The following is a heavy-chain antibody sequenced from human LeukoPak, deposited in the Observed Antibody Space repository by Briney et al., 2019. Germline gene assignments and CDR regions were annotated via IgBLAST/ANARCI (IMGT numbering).Heavy chain of an antibody. J-gene: IGHJ4*02. CDR1: GFTFSSYE. D-gene: IGHD1-1*01. V-gene: IGHV3-48*03. CDR2: ISSSGSTI. CDR3: ARVDTTLSYRLDY. Sequence: GGSLRLSCAASGFTFSSYEMNWVRQAPGKGLEWVSCISSSGSTIYYADSVKGRFTIFRHNSKNTVYLQMNNLRVEDTAMYFCARVDTTLSYRLDYWGQGTLVTVSS.